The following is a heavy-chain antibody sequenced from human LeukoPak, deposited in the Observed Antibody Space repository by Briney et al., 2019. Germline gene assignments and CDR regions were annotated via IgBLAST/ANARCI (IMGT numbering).Heavy chain of an antibody. D-gene: IGHD3-10*01. CDR2: MNPNSGNT. V-gene: IGHV1-8*03. CDR3: ARERYYGSGSPLAY. J-gene: IGHJ4*02. CDR1: GYTFTSYD. Sequence: ASVKVSCKASGYTFTSYDINWVRQATGQGLEWMGWMNPNSGNTGYAQKFQGRVTITRNTSISTAYMELSSLRSEDTAVYYCARERYYGSGSPLAYWGQGTLVTVSS.